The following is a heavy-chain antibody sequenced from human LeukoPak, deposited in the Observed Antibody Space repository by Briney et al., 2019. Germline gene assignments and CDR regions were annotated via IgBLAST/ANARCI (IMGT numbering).Heavy chain of an antibody. Sequence: ASVKVSCKASGYTFTGYYMHWVRQAPGQGLEWMGWINPNSGGTNCAQKFQGRVTMTRDTSISTAYMELSRLRSDDTAVYYCAATLDYDFWSGYYYYFDYWGQGTLVTVSS. CDR1: GYTFTGYY. J-gene: IGHJ4*02. CDR3: AATLDYDFWSGYYYYFDY. D-gene: IGHD3-3*01. CDR2: INPNSGGT. V-gene: IGHV1-2*02.